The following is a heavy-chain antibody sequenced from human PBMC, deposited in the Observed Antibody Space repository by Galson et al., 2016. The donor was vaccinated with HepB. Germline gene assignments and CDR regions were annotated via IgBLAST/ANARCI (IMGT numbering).Heavy chain of an antibody. CDR2: INAGDGRT. CDR1: GYAFTSHP. CDR3: ARDRADSASWGFDF. J-gene: IGHJ4*02. Sequence: SVKVSCKASGYAFTSHPLHWVRQAPGQRPEWMGWINAGDGRTKYSETFQDRLSISRDASASIAYMELTSLTSEDTAVYFCARDRADSASWGFDFWGQGALITVSS. V-gene: IGHV1-3*01. D-gene: IGHD6-13*01.